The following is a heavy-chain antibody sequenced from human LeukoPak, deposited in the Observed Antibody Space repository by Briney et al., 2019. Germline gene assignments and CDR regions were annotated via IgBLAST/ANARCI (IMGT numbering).Heavy chain of an antibody. CDR1: GFTFSNAW. CDR2: ISSSSSYI. Sequence: GGSLRLSCAASGFTFSNAWMNWVRQAPGKGLEWVSSISSSSSYIYYADSVKGRFTISRDNAKNSLYLQMNSLRAEDTAVYYCARGSIPMLDYWGQGTLVTVSS. J-gene: IGHJ4*02. V-gene: IGHV3-21*01. CDR3: ARGSIPMLDY.